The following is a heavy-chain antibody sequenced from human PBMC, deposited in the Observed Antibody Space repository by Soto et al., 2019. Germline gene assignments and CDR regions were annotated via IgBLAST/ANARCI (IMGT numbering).Heavy chain of an antibody. V-gene: IGHV4-30-4*01. Sequence: SETLSLTCTVSGGSISSGDYYWSWIRQPPGKGLEWIGEINHSGSTNYNPSLKSRVTISVDTSKKQFSLKLNSVTAADTAVYYCARGRWLRSSFDYWGQGTLVTVSS. D-gene: IGHD5-12*01. J-gene: IGHJ4*02. CDR2: INHSGST. CDR1: GGSISSGDYY. CDR3: ARGRWLRSSFDY.